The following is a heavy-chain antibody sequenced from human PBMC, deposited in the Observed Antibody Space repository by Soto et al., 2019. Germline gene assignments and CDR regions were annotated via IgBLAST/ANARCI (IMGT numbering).Heavy chain of an antibody. V-gene: IGHV5-51*01. Sequence: PGESLKISCKGSGYTFSDYWIGWVRQMPGKGLEWMGIISPRDSDTRYSPSFQGQVTMSADKFISTAYLQWSSLKASDTAIYYCARRGVYRGNDLDYWGQGTMVTVS. D-gene: IGHD1-1*01. CDR1: GYTFSDYW. CDR3: ARRGVYRGNDLDY. CDR2: ISPRDSDT. J-gene: IGHJ4*02.